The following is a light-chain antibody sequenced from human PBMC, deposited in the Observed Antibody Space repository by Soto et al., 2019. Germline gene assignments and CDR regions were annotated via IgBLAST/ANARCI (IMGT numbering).Light chain of an antibody. J-gene: IGKJ2*01. CDR1: QSVSKSF. CDR2: GIS. CDR3: QQYSDLPHT. V-gene: IGKV3-20*01. Sequence: ESVLTQSPGTLSLSPGERATLSCRASQSVSKSFFAWYQQRPGQAPRLLIYGISSRATGIPDRFSGSGSGTDFTLTISSLEPEDFVVYYCQQYSDLPHTFGQGTKLEV.